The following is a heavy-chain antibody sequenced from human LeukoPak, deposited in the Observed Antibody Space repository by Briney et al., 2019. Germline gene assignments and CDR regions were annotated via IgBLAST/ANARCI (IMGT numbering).Heavy chain of an antibody. CDR2: IKQDGSEK. J-gene: IGHJ3*02. CDR1: GFIFSSYW. Sequence: PGGSLRLSCAASGFIFSSYWMSWVRQAPGKGLEWVANIKQDGSEKDYVDSVEGRFTISRDNAKNSLYLQMNSLRAEDTAVYYCARLHDVFNIWGQGTMVTVSS. CDR3: ARLHDVFNI. V-gene: IGHV3-7*01.